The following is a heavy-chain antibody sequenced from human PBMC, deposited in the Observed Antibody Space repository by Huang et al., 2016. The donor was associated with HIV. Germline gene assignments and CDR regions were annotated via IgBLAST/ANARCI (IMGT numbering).Heavy chain of an antibody. CDR3: ARQVDGFRSHFDF. CDR2: IYPRDSET. D-gene: IGHD5-18*01. CDR1: GYGFSSSW. J-gene: IGHJ4*02. Sequence: EVLLVQSGAELKEPGESLKISCKASGYGFSSSWIGWVRQKPGKGREWMGIIYPRDSETKYSPSFDGQVTISADKSTRTAYLQWESLKAPDTAIYFCARQVDGFRSHFDFWGQGTLVSVSS. V-gene: IGHV5-51*01.